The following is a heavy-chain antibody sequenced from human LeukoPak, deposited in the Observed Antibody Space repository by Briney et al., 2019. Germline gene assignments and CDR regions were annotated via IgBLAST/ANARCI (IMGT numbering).Heavy chain of an antibody. CDR1: GFTFSSYA. CDR3: AKDDLNSYYYDSSGYYYGNFDY. J-gene: IGHJ4*02. Sequence: GGSLRLSCAASGFTFSSYAMSWVRQAPGKGLEWVSAISGSGGSTYYADSVKGRFTISRDNSKNTLYLQMNSLRAEDTAVYYCAKDDLNSYYYDSSGYYYGNFDYWGQGTLVTVSS. CDR2: ISGSGGST. V-gene: IGHV3-23*01. D-gene: IGHD3-22*01.